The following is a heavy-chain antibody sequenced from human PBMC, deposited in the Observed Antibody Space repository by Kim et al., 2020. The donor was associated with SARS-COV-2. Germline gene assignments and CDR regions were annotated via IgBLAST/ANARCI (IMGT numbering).Heavy chain of an antibody. CDR2: ISDDGRTT. J-gene: IGHJ4*02. Sequence: GGSLRLSCEASGFIFRSFWMHWVRQVPGEGLVWVARISDDGRTTDYADSVKGRFAISRDDARNTLFLQMNSLRGDDTAVYYCGRDLSGMSDYWGQGTLVTLSA. CDR1: GFIFRSFW. V-gene: IGHV3-74*01. D-gene: IGHD1-26*01. CDR3: GRDLSGMSDY.